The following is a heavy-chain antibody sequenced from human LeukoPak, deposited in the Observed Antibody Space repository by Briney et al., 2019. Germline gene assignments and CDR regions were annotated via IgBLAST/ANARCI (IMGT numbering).Heavy chain of an antibody. CDR1: GVSISSSNSY. V-gene: IGHV4-39*01. CDR2: IYYSGNT. Sequence: KSSETLSLTCTVSGVSISSSNSYWGWIRQPPGKGLEWIGSIYYSGNTYYNASLKSQVSISIDTSKNQFSLRLTSVTAADTAVYYCARQTGSGLFILPGGQGTPVTVSS. J-gene: IGHJ4*02. D-gene: IGHD3/OR15-3a*01. CDR3: ARQTGSGLFILP.